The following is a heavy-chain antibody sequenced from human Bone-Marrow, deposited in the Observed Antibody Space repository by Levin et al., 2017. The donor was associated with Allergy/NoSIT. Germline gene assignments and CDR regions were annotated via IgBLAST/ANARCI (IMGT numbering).Heavy chain of an antibody. D-gene: IGHD2-2*01. Sequence: SVKVSCKASGGTFSSYAISWVRQAPGQGLEWMGGIIPIFGTANYAQKFHGRVTITADESTSTAYMELSSLRSEDTAVYYCARGRRQEYCSSTSCYGWFDPWGQGTLVTVSS. CDR1: GGTFSSYA. CDR2: IIPIFGTA. J-gene: IGHJ5*02. CDR3: ARGRRQEYCSSTSCYGWFDP. V-gene: IGHV1-69*13.